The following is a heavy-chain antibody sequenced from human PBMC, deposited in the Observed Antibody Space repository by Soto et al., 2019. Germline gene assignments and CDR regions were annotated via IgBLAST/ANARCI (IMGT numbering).Heavy chain of an antibody. V-gene: IGHV1-2*04. CDR3: AGEFHYYGDPLDN. CDR1: GYTFTGYY. Sequence: ASVKVSCKASGYTFTGYYMHWVRQAPGQGLEWMGWINPNSGGTNYAQKFQGWVTMTRDTSISTAYMELSRLRSDDTAVYYCAGEFHYYGDPLDNWGQGTRVTVS. J-gene: IGHJ3*02. CDR2: INPNSGGT. D-gene: IGHD3-22*01.